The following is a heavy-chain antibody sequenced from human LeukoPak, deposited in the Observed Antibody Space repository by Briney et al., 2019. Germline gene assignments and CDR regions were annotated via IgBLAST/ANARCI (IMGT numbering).Heavy chain of an antibody. CDR3: ARTAGSSSWTT. CDR1: GGSISSSGYY. CDR2: IYYSGST. J-gene: IGHJ5*02. V-gene: IGHV4-61*05. Sequence: SETLSLTCTVSGGSISSSGYYWAWIRQPPGKGLAWIGYIYYSGSTNYNPSLKSRVTISVDTSKNQFSLKLRSVTAADTAVYYCARTAGSSSWTTWGQGTLVTVSS. D-gene: IGHD6-13*01.